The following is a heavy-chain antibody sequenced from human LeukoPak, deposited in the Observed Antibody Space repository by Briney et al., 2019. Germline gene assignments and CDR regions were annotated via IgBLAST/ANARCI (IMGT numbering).Heavy chain of an antibody. CDR2: IIPILGIP. CDR1: GGTFSSYA. Sequence: SVKVSCKASGGTFSSYAISWVRQAPGQGLEWMGRIIPILGIPNYAQKFQGRVTITADKSTTTAYMVLSSLRSDDTAVYYCARSDSSGWLDYWGQGTLVTVSS. CDR3: ARSDSSGWLDY. D-gene: IGHD6-19*01. J-gene: IGHJ4*02. V-gene: IGHV1-69*04.